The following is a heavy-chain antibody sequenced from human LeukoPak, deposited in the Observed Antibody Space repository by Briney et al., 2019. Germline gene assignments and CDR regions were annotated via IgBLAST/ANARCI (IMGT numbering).Heavy chain of an antibody. D-gene: IGHD5-12*01. CDR1: GYTFTDYY. Sequence: ATVKISCKVSGYTFTDYYVHWVQQAPGKGLEWMGLVDPEDGETIYAEKFQGRVTITADTSTDTAYMELSSLRSEDTAVYYCVKSTSEWLRLGGYFDYWGQGTLVTVSS. CDR2: VDPEDGET. J-gene: IGHJ4*02. V-gene: IGHV1-69-2*01. CDR3: VKSTSEWLRLGGYFDY.